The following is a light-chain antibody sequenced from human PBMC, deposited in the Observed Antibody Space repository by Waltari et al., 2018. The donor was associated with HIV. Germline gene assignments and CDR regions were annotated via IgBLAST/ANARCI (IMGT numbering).Light chain of an antibody. CDR3: QSYDNSLSGTYV. V-gene: IGLV1-40*01. Sequence: QSVLTQPPSLSGIPGQRLTISCTGSNSTIGADYDVHWYQHLPGTAPKVLIYGTTIPPSGVPDRFPGSKSGASASLVITGLQAEDEADYYCQSYDNSLSGTYVFGGGTKVNVL. CDR1: NSTIGADYD. J-gene: IGLJ1*01. CDR2: GTT.